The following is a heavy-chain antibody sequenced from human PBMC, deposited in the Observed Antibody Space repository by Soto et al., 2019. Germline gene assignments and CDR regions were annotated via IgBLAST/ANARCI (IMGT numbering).Heavy chain of an antibody. CDR3: AKDGRNGYNLFY. V-gene: IGHV4-4*02. D-gene: IGHD5-12*01. CDR1: GDSIGSGGW. Sequence: QVQLQESGPGVVKPSGTLSLTCAVSGDSIGSGGWWSWVRQPPGKGLEWIGEIYHSGSTNYNPSLKSRVTILVDMTKNHFSLNLNSVNVADTAIYYCAKDGRNGYNLFYWGQGTRVTVSS. J-gene: IGHJ4*02. CDR2: IYHSGST.